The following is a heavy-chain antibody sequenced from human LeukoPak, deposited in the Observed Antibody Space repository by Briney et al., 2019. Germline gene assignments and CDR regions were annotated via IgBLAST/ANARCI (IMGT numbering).Heavy chain of an antibody. Sequence: GGPLRLSCAPSGFTVSTHCMNWVRQAPGKGLKWLSRIYKGGGTFYPGSVKGRFTISRDTSRNTLYLQMNSLRVEDTAMYYCTRTSYDSSGSYYYHFASWGQGTLVTVSS. D-gene: IGHD3-22*01. CDR1: GFTVSTHC. J-gene: IGHJ4*02. CDR3: TRTSYDSSGSYYYHFAS. CDR2: IYKGGGT. V-gene: IGHV3-53*01.